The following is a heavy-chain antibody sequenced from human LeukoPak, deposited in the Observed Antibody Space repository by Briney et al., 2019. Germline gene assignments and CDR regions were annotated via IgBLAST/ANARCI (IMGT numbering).Heavy chain of an antibody. CDR2: MNPNSGNT. CDR1: GYTFTSYD. Sequence: ASVKVSCKASGYTFTSYDINWVRQATGQGLEWMGWMNPNSGNTGYAQKFQGRVTMTRNTSISTAYMELSSLRSEDTAVYYCASTHHSRSWESDAFDIWGQGTMVTVSS. D-gene: IGHD6-13*01. V-gene: IGHV1-8*01. J-gene: IGHJ3*02. CDR3: ASTHHSRSWESDAFDI.